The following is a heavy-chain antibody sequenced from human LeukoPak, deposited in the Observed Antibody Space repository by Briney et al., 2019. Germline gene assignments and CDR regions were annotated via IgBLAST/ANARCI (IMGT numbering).Heavy chain of an antibody. J-gene: IGHJ4*02. CDR2: IYTSGST. D-gene: IGHD3-10*01. CDR1: GGSISSGSYY. V-gene: IGHV4-61*02. Sequence: PSETLSLTCTVSGGSISSGSYYWSWIRQPAGKGLEWIGRIYTSGSTNYNPSLKSRVTISVDTSKNQFSLKLSSVTAADTAVYYCARDGSRGSFYFDYWSQGTLVTVSS. CDR3: ARDGSRGSFYFDY.